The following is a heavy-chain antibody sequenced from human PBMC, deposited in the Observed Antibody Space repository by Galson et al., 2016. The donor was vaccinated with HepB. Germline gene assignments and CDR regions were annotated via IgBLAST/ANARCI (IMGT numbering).Heavy chain of an antibody. CDR3: ARGGRTVTAYWYFDL. V-gene: IGHV3-21*04. D-gene: IGHD4-11*01. J-gene: IGHJ2*01. Sequence: SLRLSCAPSGFTFSSYNMHWVRQAPGRGLEWVSSISSSNNYIDYADSVKGRFSISRDNTKNSLYLQMNTLRVEDTAVYYCARGGRTVTAYWYFDLWGRGTLVTVSS. CDR2: ISSSNNYI. CDR1: GFTFSSYN.